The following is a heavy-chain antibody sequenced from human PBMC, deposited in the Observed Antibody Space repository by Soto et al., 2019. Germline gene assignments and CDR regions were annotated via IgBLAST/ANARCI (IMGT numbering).Heavy chain of an antibody. D-gene: IGHD2-15*01. Sequence: SETLSLTCTVSGGSVSSGSYYWSWIRQPPGKGLEWIGYIYYSGSTNYNPSLKSRVTISVDTSKNQFSLKLSSVTAADTAVYYCARDRGLGYCSGGSCPRRYGMDVWGQGTTVTVSS. V-gene: IGHV4-61*01. J-gene: IGHJ6*02. CDR1: GGSVSSGSYY. CDR3: ARDRGLGYCSGGSCPRRYGMDV. CDR2: IYYSGST.